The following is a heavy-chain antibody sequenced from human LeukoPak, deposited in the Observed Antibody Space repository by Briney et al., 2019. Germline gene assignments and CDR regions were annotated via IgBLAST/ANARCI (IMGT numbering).Heavy chain of an antibody. V-gene: IGHV1-8*01. CDR1: GYTFTSYD. CDR3: ARGPYRGTIFGVVIGPFDY. Sequence: ASVKVSCKASGYTFTSYDINWVRQATGQGLEWMGWMNPNSGNTGYAQKFQGRVTMTRNTSISTAYMELSSLRSEDTAVYYCARGPYRGTIFGVVIGPFDYWGQGTLVTASS. D-gene: IGHD3-3*01. J-gene: IGHJ4*02. CDR2: MNPNSGNT.